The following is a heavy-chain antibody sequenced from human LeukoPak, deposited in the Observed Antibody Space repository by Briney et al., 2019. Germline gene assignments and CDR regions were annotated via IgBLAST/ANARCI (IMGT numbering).Heavy chain of an antibody. CDR2: VSGRDDST. Sequence: GGSLRLSCAASGFTFSNYAMSWVRQAPGKGLEWVSAVSGRDDSTYYADSVKGRFTISRDNAKNSLYLQMNSLRAEDTAVYYCVRDKVGFDYWGQGTLVTVSS. V-gene: IGHV3-23*01. CDR3: VRDKVGFDY. CDR1: GFTFSNYA. J-gene: IGHJ4*02.